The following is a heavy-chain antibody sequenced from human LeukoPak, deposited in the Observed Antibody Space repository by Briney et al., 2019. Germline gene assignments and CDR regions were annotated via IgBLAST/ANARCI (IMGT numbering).Heavy chain of an antibody. D-gene: IGHD3-10*01. CDR3: ARAGNYYGSGSYYAKIDS. V-gene: IGHV3-30*04. CDR1: GFTFSSGA. Sequence: GGSLRLSCAASGFTFSSGAMHWVRQDPDKGLEWVALISFEGINKYYADSVKGRFTISRDNSKNTLYLQVDSLRAEDTAVYYCARAGNYYGSGSYYAKIDSWGQGTLVTVSS. CDR2: ISFEGINK. J-gene: IGHJ4*02.